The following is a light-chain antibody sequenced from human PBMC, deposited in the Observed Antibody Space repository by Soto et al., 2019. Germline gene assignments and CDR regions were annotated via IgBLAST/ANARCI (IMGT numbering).Light chain of an antibody. Sequence: KLLTQSPGTLSLSPGESATLFCRASQSLSSSLAWYQQKSGQAPRLIIYGTSRRATGVPVRFSGSGSGTDFTLTISSLQSEDFGVYFCQQYDNWPWTFGQGTKVDIK. J-gene: IGKJ1*01. CDR1: QSLSSS. V-gene: IGKV3-15*01. CDR3: QQYDNWPWT. CDR2: GTS.